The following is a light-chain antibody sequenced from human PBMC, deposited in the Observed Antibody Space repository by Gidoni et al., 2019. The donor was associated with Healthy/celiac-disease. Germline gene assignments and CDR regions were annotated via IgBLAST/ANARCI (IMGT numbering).Light chain of an antibody. J-gene: IGKJ2*01. CDR3: QQYYSTPPA. V-gene: IGKV4-1*01. CDR2: WAS. CDR1: QSVLYSSNNKNY. Sequence: DIVMTQSPDSLAASLGERATINCKYSQSVLYSSNNKNYLAWYQQKPEQPPKLLIYWASTRESGVPDRFSGSGSGTDFTLTISSLQAEDVAVYYCQQYYSTPPAFGQGTKLEIK.